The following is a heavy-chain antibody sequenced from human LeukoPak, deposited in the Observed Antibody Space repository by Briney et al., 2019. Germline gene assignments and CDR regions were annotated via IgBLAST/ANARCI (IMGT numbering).Heavy chain of an antibody. CDR2: ISGSGGST. CDR3: AKERRSTSLWFGEKIDY. D-gene: IGHD3-10*01. CDR1: GFTFSSYA. V-gene: IGHV3-23*01. Sequence: PGGSLRLSCAASGFTFSSYAMSWVRQAPGKGLEWVSAISGSGGSTYYADSVKGRFTISRDNSKNTLYLQMNSLRAEDTAVYYCAKERRSTSLWFGEKIDYWGQGTLVTVSS. J-gene: IGHJ4*02.